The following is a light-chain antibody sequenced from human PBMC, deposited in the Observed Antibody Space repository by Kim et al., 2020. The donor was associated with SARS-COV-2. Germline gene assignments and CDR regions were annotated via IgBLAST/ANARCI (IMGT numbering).Light chain of an antibody. CDR1: SGHSSYI. J-gene: IGLJ3*02. V-gene: IGLV4-60*03. Sequence: SVKLTCPLSSGHSSYIIAWHQQQPGKAPRYLMKLEGSGTYNKGSGVPDRFSGSRSGADRHLTISNLQSEDEADYYCETWDSNIRVFGGGTQLTVL. CDR3: ETWDSNIRV. CDR2: LEGSGTY.